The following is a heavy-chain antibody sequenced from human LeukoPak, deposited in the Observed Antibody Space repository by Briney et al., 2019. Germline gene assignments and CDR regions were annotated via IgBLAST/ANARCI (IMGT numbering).Heavy chain of an antibody. CDR1: GGSISSSNW. D-gene: IGHD3-10*01. CDR3: AKSLYGSGSYYNWFDP. V-gene: IGHV4-4*02. J-gene: IGHJ5*02. CDR2: IYHSGST. Sequence: SGTLSLTCAVSGGSISSSNWWSWVRQPPGKGLEWIGEIYHSGSTNYNPSLKSRVTISVDKSKNQFSLKLNSVTPEDTAAYYCAKSLYGSGSYYNWFDPWGQGTLVTVSS.